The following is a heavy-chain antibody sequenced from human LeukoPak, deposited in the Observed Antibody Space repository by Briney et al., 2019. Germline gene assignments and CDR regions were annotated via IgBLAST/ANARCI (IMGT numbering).Heavy chain of an antibody. CDR2: IYPGDSDT. J-gene: IGHJ5*02. CDR3: ARLISGADCWFDP. D-gene: IGHD5-12*01. V-gene: IGHV5-51*01. CDR1: GYSFTSYW. Sequence: GESLKISCKGSGYSFTSYWIGWVRQMPGKGLEWMGIIYPGDSDTRYSPSFQGQVTISADTSISTAYVQWNSLRASDTAMYYCARLISGADCWFDPWGQGTLVTVSS.